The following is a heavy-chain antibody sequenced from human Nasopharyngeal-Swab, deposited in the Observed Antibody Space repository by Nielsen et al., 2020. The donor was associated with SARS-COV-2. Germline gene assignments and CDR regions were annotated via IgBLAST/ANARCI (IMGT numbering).Heavy chain of an antibody. CDR2: IYYSGST. Sequence: WLRQSPGKGLEWIGYIYYSGSTNYNPSLKSRVTISVDTSKNQFSLKLSSVTAADTAVYYCARYYSSGNFDYWGQGTLVTVSS. CDR3: ARYYSSGNFDY. J-gene: IGHJ4*02. D-gene: IGHD6-19*01. V-gene: IGHV4-59*01.